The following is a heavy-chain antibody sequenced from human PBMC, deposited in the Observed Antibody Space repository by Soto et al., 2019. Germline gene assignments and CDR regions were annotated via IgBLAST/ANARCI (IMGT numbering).Heavy chain of an antibody. CDR3: AKEITGGGAFDY. V-gene: IGHV3-23*01. Sequence: PGGSLRLSCAASGFTFSTYAMSWVRQAPGEGLEWVSAIVNTGDTTYYTDSVKGRFTIFRDNSRNTVYLQMNSLRAEDTAVYYCAKEITGGGAFDYWGQGTLVTVSS. CDR1: GFTFSTYA. J-gene: IGHJ4*02. CDR2: IVNTGDTT. D-gene: IGHD3-16*01.